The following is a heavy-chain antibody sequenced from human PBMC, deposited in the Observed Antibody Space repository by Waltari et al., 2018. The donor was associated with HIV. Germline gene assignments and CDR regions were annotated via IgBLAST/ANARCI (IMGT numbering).Heavy chain of an antibody. J-gene: IGHJ4*02. CDR2: TIPILGIA. Sequence: QVQLVQSGAEVKKPGSSVKVSCKASGGTFSSYTISWVRQAPGQGLEWMGRTIPILGIANYAQKFQGRVTITADKSTSTAYMELSSLRSEDTAVYYCARGGIVATNDWVYWGQGTLVTVSS. CDR1: GGTFSSYT. V-gene: IGHV1-69*02. D-gene: IGHD5-12*01. CDR3: ARGGIVATNDWVY.